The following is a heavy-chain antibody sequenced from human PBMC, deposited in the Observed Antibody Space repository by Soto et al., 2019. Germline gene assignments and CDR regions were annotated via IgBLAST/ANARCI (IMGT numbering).Heavy chain of an antibody. CDR2: IDWDDDK. D-gene: IGHD3-22*01. Sequence: SLTTGGMCVAWIRQPPGKALEWLALIDWDDDKNYSTSLKTRLTISKDTSKNQVVLTMTNMDPVDTATYYCARVPGYYDSSGFIGFDSWGQGTLVTVSS. V-gene: IGHV2-70*01. CDR3: ARVPGYYDSSGFIGFDS. CDR1: SLTTGGMC. J-gene: IGHJ4*02.